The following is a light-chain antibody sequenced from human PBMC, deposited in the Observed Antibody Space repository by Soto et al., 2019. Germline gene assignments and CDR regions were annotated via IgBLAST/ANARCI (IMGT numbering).Light chain of an antibody. CDR3: QQSYSTPIT. CDR1: HNIDKY. CDR2: GAS. Sequence: SQSPSSLSASVGDRVTITCRASHNIDKYLNWYQQKPGKAPKILIYGASNLQSGVPSRFSGSGSGTDFTLTISSLQPEDFATYYCQQSYSTPITFGPGTKVDIK. V-gene: IGKV1-39*01. J-gene: IGKJ3*01.